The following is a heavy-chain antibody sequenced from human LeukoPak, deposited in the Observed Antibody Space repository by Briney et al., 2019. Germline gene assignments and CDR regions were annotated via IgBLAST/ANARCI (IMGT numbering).Heavy chain of an antibody. J-gene: IGHJ6*02. V-gene: IGHV3-21*01. CDR2: ISSSGSYI. Sequence: GGSVTLFCAASGFTFSSYSMMWVPQARGRGRVGVSSISSSGSYIYYADSVKGRFTISRDNAKNSLYLQMNSLRAEDTAVYDCARGSGWYYYGMDVWGQETTVTVSS. D-gene: IGHD6-19*01. CDR3: ARGSGWYYYGMDV. CDR1: GFTFSSYS.